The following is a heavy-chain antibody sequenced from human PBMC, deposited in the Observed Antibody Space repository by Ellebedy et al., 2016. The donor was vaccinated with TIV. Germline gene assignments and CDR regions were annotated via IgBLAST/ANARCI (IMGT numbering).Heavy chain of an antibody. CDR1: GFTFTTYG. CDR3: ARNNHGDPDL. Sequence: PGGSLRLSCVVSGFTFTTYGMHWVRQAPGKGLDWVAITSYDGSSKYYGDSVKGRFTISRDDSKNTLYLQMNSLRTEDTDVYYCARNNHGDPDLWGQGTLVTVSS. D-gene: IGHD4-17*01. J-gene: IGHJ4*02. V-gene: IGHV3-30*03. CDR2: TSYDGSSK.